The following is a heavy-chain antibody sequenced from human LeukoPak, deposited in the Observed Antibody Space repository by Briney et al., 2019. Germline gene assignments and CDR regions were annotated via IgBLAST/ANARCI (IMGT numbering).Heavy chain of an antibody. CDR1: GGSFSGYY. V-gene: IGHV4-34*01. Sequence: SEILSLTCAVYGGSFSGYYWSWIRQPPGKGLEWIGEINHSGSTNYNPSLKSRVTISVDTSKNQFPLKLSSVTAADTAVYYCAREHVWGSYRKSPFFDYWGQGTLVTVSS. D-gene: IGHD3-16*02. J-gene: IGHJ4*02. CDR2: INHSGST. CDR3: AREHVWGSYRKSPFFDY.